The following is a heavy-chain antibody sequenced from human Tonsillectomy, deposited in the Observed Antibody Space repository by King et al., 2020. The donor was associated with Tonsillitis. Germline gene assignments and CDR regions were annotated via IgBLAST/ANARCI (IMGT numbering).Heavy chain of an antibody. CDR1: GGSVSRSRQN. CDR2: IHYTGNI. Sequence: VQLQESGPGLVKPSETLFLTCTVSGGSVSRSRQNWSWIRQSPGKGLEWIGYIHYTGNINYNPSLDSRLTISIDRSRNQFSLRLSSVTAADTAIYYCAGSPGGDNVWRYYFDSWGQGTLVSVSS. J-gene: IGHJ4*02. V-gene: IGHV4-61*01. D-gene: IGHD2-15*01. CDR3: AGSPGGDNVWRYYFDS.